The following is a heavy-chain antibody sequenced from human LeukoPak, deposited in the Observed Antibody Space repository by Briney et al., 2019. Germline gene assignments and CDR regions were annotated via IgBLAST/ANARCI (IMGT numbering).Heavy chain of an antibody. D-gene: IGHD5-18*01. CDR2: IYYSGST. CDR1: GGSISSGDYY. CDR3: ARKATWLPPDY. J-gene: IGHJ4*02. Sequence: SETLSLTCTVSGGSISSGDYYWSWIRQPPGKGLEWIGCIYYSGSTYYNPSLKSRVTISVDTSKNQFSLKLSSVTAADTAVYYCARKATWLPPDYWGQGTLVTVSS. V-gene: IGHV4-30-4*01.